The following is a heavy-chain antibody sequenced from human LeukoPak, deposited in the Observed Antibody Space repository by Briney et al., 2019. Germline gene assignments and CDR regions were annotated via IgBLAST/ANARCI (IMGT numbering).Heavy chain of an antibody. V-gene: IGHV3-48*02. CDR2: IYTISTTT. CDR1: GFTFSSYS. Sequence: GGSLRLSCAASGFTFSSYSMNWVRQAPGRGLEWVSYIYTISTTTHYADSVKGRFTISIDNAKNSLYLQMNSLRDEDTAVYYCARGQWLGTGLWWFDPWGQGTLVTVSS. J-gene: IGHJ5*02. CDR3: ARGQWLGTGLWWFDP. D-gene: IGHD6-19*01.